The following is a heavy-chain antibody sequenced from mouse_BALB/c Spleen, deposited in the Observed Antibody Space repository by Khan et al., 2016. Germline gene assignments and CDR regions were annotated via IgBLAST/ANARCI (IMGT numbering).Heavy chain of an antibody. CDR2: INPGSGGT. CDR3: ARSDYGSSYY. D-gene: IGHD1-1*01. CDR1: GYAFTNYL. V-gene: IGHV1-54*01. J-gene: IGHJ2*01. Sequence: QVQLQQSGAELVRPGTSVKVSCKASGYAFTNYLIEWVKQRPGQGLEWIGVINPGSGGTNYNEKFKGKATLTADKSSSTAYMQLSSLTSDDSAVYFGARSDYGSSYYWGQGTTLTVSS.